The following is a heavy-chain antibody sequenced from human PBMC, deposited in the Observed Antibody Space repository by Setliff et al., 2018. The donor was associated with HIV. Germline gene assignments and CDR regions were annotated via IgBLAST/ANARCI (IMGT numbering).Heavy chain of an antibody. D-gene: IGHD3-16*01. V-gene: IGHV3-15*01. CDR2: IKSKRDGGTI. Sequence: PSETLSLTCTSSGDSISGYYWSWIRQPAGKGLEWIGRIKSKRDGGTIDYTAPVKGRFTISRDDSKNTLYLEMNNLKTEDTAVYYCTTDRFVWGQGTLVTVSS. J-gene: IGHJ4*02. CDR1: GDSISGYY. CDR3: TTDRFV.